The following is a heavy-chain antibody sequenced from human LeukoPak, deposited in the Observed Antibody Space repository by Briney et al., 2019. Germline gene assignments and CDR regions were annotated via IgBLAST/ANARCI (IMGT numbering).Heavy chain of an antibody. Sequence: GGSLRLSCAASGFTFTSYSMNWVRQAPGKGLEWVSSISSSSSYIYYADSVKGRFTISRDNAKNSLYLQMNSLRAEDTAVYYCARARATTIFDYWGQGTLVTVSS. D-gene: IGHD1-26*01. CDR3: ARARATTIFDY. CDR1: GFTFTSYS. CDR2: ISSSSSYI. V-gene: IGHV3-21*01. J-gene: IGHJ4*02.